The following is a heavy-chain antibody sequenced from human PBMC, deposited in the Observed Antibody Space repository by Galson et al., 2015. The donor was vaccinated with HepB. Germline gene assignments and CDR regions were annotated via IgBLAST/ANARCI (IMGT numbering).Heavy chain of an antibody. J-gene: IGHJ4*02. CDR1: GFSISSYY. CDR3: ARDRREDRWLGLEY. Sequence: QVQLQESGPGLVKPSQTLSLTCTVSGFSISSYYWSWVRQPPGGGLEWIANVYYSGITNYNPSLKSRVTISLDTSKNQISLKLSSVTAADTAVYYCARDRREDRWLGLEYRGQGTLVTISP. D-gene: IGHD6-19*01. CDR2: VYYSGIT. V-gene: IGHV4-59*01.